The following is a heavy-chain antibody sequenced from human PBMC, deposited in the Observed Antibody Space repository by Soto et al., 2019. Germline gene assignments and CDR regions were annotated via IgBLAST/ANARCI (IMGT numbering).Heavy chain of an antibody. CDR2: INSDGSST. Sequence: GGSLRLSCAASGFTFSSYWMHWVRQAPGKGLVWVSRINSDGSSTSYADFVKGRFTISRDNAKKTLHLQMNSLRAEDTAVYYCARDWSSGGEAIYYFDYCGPGTMVTVSS. CDR1: GFTFSSYW. V-gene: IGHV3-74*01. J-gene: IGHJ4*02. CDR3: ARDWSSGGEAIYYFDY. D-gene: IGHD6-19*01.